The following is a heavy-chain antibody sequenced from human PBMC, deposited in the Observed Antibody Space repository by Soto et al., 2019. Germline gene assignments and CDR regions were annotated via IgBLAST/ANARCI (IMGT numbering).Heavy chain of an antibody. J-gene: IGHJ4*02. CDR2: ISGSGGST. D-gene: IGHD4-17*01. Sequence: EVQLLESGGGLVQPGGSLRLSCAASGFTFSSYAMSWVRQAPGKGLEWVSAISGSGGSTYYADSVKGRFTISRDNSKNTLYLQMNSLRAKDTAVYYCAKDYGGNQEPKTFDYWGQGTLVTVSS. CDR3: AKDYGGNQEPKTFDY. V-gene: IGHV3-23*01. CDR1: GFTFSSYA.